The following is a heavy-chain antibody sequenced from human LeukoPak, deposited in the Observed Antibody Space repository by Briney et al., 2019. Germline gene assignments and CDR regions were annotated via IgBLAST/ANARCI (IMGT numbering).Heavy chain of an antibody. D-gene: IGHD3-3*01. Sequence: PGRSLRLSCAASGFTFSSYAMHWVRQAPGKGLEWVAVISYDGSNKYYADSAKGRFTISRDNSKNTLYLQMNSLRAEDTAVYYCARGGLLEWLLFSFDYWGQGTLVTVSS. CDR2: ISYDGSNK. CDR1: GFTFSSYA. CDR3: ARGGLLEWLLFSFDY. V-gene: IGHV3-30*01. J-gene: IGHJ4*02.